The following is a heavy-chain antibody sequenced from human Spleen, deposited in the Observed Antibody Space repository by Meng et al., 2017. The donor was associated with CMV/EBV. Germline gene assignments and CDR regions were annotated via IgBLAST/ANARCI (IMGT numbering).Heavy chain of an antibody. D-gene: IGHD5-18*01. CDR3: TREGSTAMAYAYYGMDV. Sequence: GESLKISCTASGFTFGDYAMSWVRQAPGKGLEWVGFIRSKAYGGTTEYAASVKGRFTISRDDSKSIAYLQMNSLKTEDTAVYYCTREGSTAMAYAYYGMDVWGQGTTVTVSS. CDR1: GFTFGDYA. CDR2: IRSKAYGGTT. J-gene: IGHJ6*02. V-gene: IGHV3-49*04.